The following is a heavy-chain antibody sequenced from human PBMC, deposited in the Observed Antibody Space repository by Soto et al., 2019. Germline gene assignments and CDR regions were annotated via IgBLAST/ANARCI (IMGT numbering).Heavy chain of an antibody. CDR2: INAGNGNT. CDR3: ARDGVTIFGVVTSVDWFDP. D-gene: IGHD3-3*01. V-gene: IGHV1-3*01. J-gene: IGHJ5*02. CDR1: GYTFTSYA. Sequence: ASVKVSCKASGYTFTSYAMHWVRQAPGQRLEWMGWINAGNGNTKYSQKFQGRVTNTRDTSASTAYMELSSLRSEDTAVYYCARDGVTIFGVVTSVDWFDPWGQGTLVTVSS.